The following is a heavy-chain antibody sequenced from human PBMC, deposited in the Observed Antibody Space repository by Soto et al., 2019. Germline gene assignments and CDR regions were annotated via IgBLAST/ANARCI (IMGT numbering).Heavy chain of an antibody. Sequence: LRLSCAASGFTFSSYSMNWVRQSPWKGLEWVSYISSSSSTIYYADSVKGRFTISRDNAKNSLYLQMNSLRDEDTAVYYCARDLYSGSYFPPSGMDVWGQGTTVTVSS. CDR1: GFTFSSYS. J-gene: IGHJ6*02. CDR2: ISSSSSTI. D-gene: IGHD1-26*01. V-gene: IGHV3-48*02. CDR3: ARDLYSGSYFPPSGMDV.